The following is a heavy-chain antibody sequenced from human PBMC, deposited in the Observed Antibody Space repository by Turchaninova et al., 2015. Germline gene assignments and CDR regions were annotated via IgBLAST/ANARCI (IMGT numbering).Heavy chain of an antibody. Sequence: QVQLQQWGAGLLKPSETLSLTCAVYGWSFSDYYWSWVRQTPGKGLEWIGEINHSGSTNYNPSLKSRVTISVDTSKNQFSLNLNSVTAADTAIYYCARGQWLDNNWGQGTLVTVSS. CDR1: GWSFSDYY. V-gene: IGHV4-34*01. J-gene: IGHJ4*02. CDR2: INHSGST. CDR3: ARGQWLDNN. D-gene: IGHD6-19*01.